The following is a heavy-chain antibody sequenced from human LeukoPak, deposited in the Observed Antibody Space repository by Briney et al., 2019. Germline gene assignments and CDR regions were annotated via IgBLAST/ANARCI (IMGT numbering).Heavy chain of an antibody. J-gene: IGHJ4*02. V-gene: IGHV3-33*01. CDR1: GFTFSSYG. CDR3: ARARNDYDTSSFSALDY. Sequence: PGRSLRLSCAASGFTFSSYGMHRVRQAPGKGLEWLAVIWYDGSNIYYADPVKGRLAISRDNSKNTLYLQINSLRAEDTAVYYCARARNDYDTSSFSALDYWGQGTLVTVSS. D-gene: IGHD3-22*01. CDR2: IWYDGSNI.